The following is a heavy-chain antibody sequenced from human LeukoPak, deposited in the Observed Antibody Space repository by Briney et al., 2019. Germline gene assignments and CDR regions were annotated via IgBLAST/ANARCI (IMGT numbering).Heavy chain of an antibody. Sequence: GGSLRLSCAASGFTFDDYGMSWVRQAPGKGLEWVSGINWNGGSTGYADSVKGRFTISRDNAKNSLYLQMNSLRAEDTAVYYCARDSDAVLLWFGELDYWGQGTLVTVSS. J-gene: IGHJ4*02. V-gene: IGHV3-20*04. CDR3: ARDSDAVLLWFGELDY. CDR2: INWNGGST. CDR1: GFTFDDYG. D-gene: IGHD3-10*01.